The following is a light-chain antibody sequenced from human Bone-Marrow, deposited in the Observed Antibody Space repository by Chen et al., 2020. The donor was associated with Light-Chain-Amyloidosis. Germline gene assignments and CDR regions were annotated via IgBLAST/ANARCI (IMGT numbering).Light chain of an antibody. J-gene: IGLJ1*01. V-gene: IGLV2-14*01. Sequence: QSALTQPASVSGPPGQSSTISCTGTSGDVGTYNYVSWYQQHPGKAPKVMIYAVSNRPSGVSNRFSGSKSGNTASLTISGLQAEDEADYYCSSFTSSSSYVFGPGTKVTVL. CDR2: AVS. CDR3: SSFTSSSSYV. CDR1: SGDVGTYNY.